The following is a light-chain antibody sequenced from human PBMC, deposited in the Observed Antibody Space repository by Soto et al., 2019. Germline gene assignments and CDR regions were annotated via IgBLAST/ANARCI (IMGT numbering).Light chain of an antibody. Sequence: QAVVTQPPSVSAAPGQKVTISCSGSSSNIGNNYVSWYQQLPGTAPKLLIYENNKRPSGIPDRFSGSKSGTSATLGITGLQTGDEADYYCGTWDSSLSLVFGGGTKVTVL. CDR1: SSNIGNNY. J-gene: IGLJ3*02. V-gene: IGLV1-51*02. CDR3: GTWDSSLSLV. CDR2: ENN.